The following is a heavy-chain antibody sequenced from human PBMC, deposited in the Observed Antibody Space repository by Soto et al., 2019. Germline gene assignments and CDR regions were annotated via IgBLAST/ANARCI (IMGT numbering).Heavy chain of an antibody. J-gene: IGHJ6*02. CDR1: GYSFTDYH. CDR3: ARGDSTDCSNGVCSFFYNHDMDV. D-gene: IGHD2-8*01. CDR2: INPKSGGT. V-gene: IGHV1-2*04. Sequence: ASVKVSCKASGYSFTDYHIHWVRQAPGQGLEWLGRINPKSGGTSAAQKFQGWVTMTTGTSISTASMELTRLTSDDTAIYYCARGDSTDCSNGVCSFFYNHDMDVWGQGTTVTVSS.